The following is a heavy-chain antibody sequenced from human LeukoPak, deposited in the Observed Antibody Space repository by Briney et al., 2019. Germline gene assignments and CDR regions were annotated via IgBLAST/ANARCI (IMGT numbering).Heavy chain of an antibody. CDR2: IIPIFGTA. D-gene: IGHD3-22*01. Sequence: SVKVSCKASGGTFSSYAISWVRQAPGQGLEWMGGIIPIFGTANYAQKFQGRDTITADESTSTAYMELSSLRSEDTAVYYCARSTMIVVVSHFDYWGQGTLVTVSS. CDR3: ARSTMIVVVSHFDY. J-gene: IGHJ4*02. CDR1: GGTFSSYA. V-gene: IGHV1-69*13.